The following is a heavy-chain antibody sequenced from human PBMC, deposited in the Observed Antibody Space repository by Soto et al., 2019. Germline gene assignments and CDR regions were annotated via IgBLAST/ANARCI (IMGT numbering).Heavy chain of an antibody. J-gene: IGHJ6*02. D-gene: IGHD4-17*01. Sequence: GGSLRLSCAASGFTFSSYEMNWVRQAPRKGLEWVSYISSSGSTIYYADSVKGRFTISRDNAKNSLYLQMNSLRAEDTAVYYCARASVYGDYGMDVWGQGTTVTVSS. CDR2: ISSSGSTI. V-gene: IGHV3-48*03. CDR1: GFTFSSYE. CDR3: ARASVYGDYGMDV.